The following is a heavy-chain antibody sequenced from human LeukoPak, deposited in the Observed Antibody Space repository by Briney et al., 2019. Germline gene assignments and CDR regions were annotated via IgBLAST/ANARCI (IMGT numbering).Heavy chain of an antibody. J-gene: IGHJ6*03. V-gene: IGHV3-20*04. CDR1: GFTFDDYG. CDR2: INWNGGST. CDR3: ARETVDCSSTSCYFFGRYYMDV. D-gene: IGHD2-2*01. Sequence: GTGGSLRLSCAASGFTFDDYGMSWVRQAPGKGLEWVSGINWNGGSTGYADSVKGRFTISRDNAKNSLYLQMNSLRAEDTALYYCARETVDCSSTSCYFFGRYYMDVWGKGTTVTVSS.